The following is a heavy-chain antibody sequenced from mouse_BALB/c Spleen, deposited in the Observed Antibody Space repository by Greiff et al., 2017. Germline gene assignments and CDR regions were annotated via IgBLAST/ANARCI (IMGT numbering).Heavy chain of an antibody. CDR1: GYTFTSYW. CDR3: TRYYDYEGDYFDY. J-gene: IGHJ2*01. V-gene: IGHV1S127*01. CDR2: IDPSDSYT. D-gene: IGHD2-4*01. Sequence: QVQLQQPGAELVKPGASVKMSCKASGYTFTSYWMHWVKQRPGQGLEWIGVIDPSDSYTSYNQKFKGKATLTVDTSSSTAYMQLSSLTSEDSAVYYCTRYYDYEGDYFDYWGQGTTLTVSS.